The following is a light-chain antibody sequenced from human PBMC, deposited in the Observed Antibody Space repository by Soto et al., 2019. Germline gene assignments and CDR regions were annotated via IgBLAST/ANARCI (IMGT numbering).Light chain of an antibody. CDR2: RTF. Sequence: EIVLTQSPGILYLSTGERATLSCRVSQTIASRYLAWYQHQPDQAPRLLIDRTFARDHGIPGRFSGGGSGTDFTLTISSLEREDFAVYYCQQYDTSPPPFGQGTRLDLK. CDR1: QTIASRY. CDR3: QQYDTSPPP. V-gene: IGKV3-20*01. J-gene: IGKJ5*01.